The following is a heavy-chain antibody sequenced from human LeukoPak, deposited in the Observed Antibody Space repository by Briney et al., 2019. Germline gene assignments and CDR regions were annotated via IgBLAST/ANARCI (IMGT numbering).Heavy chain of an antibody. V-gene: IGHV4-39*07. D-gene: IGHD4-17*01. Sequence: PSETLSLTCTVSGGSISSSSYYWGWIRQPPGKGLEWIGSIYYSGSTYYNPSLKSRVTISVDTSKNQFSLKLTSLTAADTAVYYCARDLNGRGWFDPWGQGTLVIVSS. CDR1: GGSISSSSYY. CDR3: ARDLNGRGWFDP. CDR2: IYYSGST. J-gene: IGHJ5*02.